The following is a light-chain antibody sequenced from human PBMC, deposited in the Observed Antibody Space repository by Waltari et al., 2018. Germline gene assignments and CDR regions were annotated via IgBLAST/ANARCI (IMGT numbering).Light chain of an antibody. CDR2: DVS. V-gene: IGLV2-14*01. Sequence: QSALTQPASVSGSPGQSITISCTGTSSDVGFYNYVPWYQQHPGKAPKLMIYDVSERPSGVSNRFSGSKSGNTASLTISGLQADEEADYYCNSYTGSSSWVFGGGTKLTV. CDR3: NSYTGSSSWV. J-gene: IGLJ3*02. CDR1: SSDVGFYNY.